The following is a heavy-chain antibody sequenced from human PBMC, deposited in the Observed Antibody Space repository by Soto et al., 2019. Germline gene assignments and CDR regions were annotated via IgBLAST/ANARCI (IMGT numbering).Heavy chain of an antibody. CDR2: IYHSGST. V-gene: IGHV4-4*02. CDR1: GGSISSSNC. CDR3: ARVSGSYYYGMDV. Sequence: QVQLQESGPGLVKPSGTLSLTCAVSGGSISSSNCWSWVRQPPGKGLEWIGEIYHSGSTNFNPSLXXRXAISVDKSKNQFSLKLNSVTAADTAVYYCARVSGSYYYGMDVWGQGTTVTVSS. J-gene: IGHJ6*02.